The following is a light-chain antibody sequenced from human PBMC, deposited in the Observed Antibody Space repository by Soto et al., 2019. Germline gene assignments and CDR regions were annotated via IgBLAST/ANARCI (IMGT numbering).Light chain of an antibody. Sequence: DIVMTQSPDSLAVSLGEVATIHCKSNQSLLYSSNNNNYLAWYQQKPGQPPKLLMYWASIRESGVPDRFSGGGSGTDCTLTISVLQAEDVAVYYCQKYYSVPDTFGQGTTLEI. V-gene: IGKV4-1*01. CDR2: WAS. J-gene: IGKJ2*01. CDR3: QKYYSVPDT. CDR1: QSLLYSSNNNNY.